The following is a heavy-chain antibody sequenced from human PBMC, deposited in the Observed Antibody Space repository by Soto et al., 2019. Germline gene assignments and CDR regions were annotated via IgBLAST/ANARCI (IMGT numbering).Heavy chain of an antibody. CDR2: ISSYSGNT. CDR1: GYTFILHG. D-gene: IGHD2-21*01. J-gene: IGHJ3*02. CDR3: ARLWYGSNSGAFDI. V-gene: IGHV1-18*01. Sequence: QAQLVQSVAEEKKVGASVKVSCKASGYTFILHGISWVRQAPGQGLEWMGWISSYSGNTDYAQNIQGRVTMTTDTSTGTVYMRLRSLTSDDTATDYCARLWYGSNSGAFDIWGQGTMVTVSS.